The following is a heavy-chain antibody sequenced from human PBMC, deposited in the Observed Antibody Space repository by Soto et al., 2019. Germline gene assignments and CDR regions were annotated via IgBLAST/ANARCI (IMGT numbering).Heavy chain of an antibody. CDR2: IKEDGSEK. D-gene: IGHD1-26*01. CDR3: ARDKVVGPTTLDY. J-gene: IGHJ4*02. V-gene: IGHV3-7*03. Sequence: GGSLRLSCVVSGFTFSTYWMSWVRQAPGKGLEWVANIKEDGSEKYYLDSVKGRFTIYRDNAKNSLYLQMNSLRAEDTAVYYCARDKVVGPTTLDYWGQGTLVTVSS. CDR1: GFTFSTYW.